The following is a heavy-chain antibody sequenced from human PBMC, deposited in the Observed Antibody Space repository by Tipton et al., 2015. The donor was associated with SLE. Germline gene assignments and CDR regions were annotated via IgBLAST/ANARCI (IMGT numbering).Heavy chain of an antibody. D-gene: IGHD3-10*01. V-gene: IGHV3-11*04. CDR3: ARALRVFGELWFDY. CDR2: ISSSGSPI. Sequence: SLRLSCAASGFTFSDYYMSWIRQAPGKGLEWVSYISSSGSPIYYADSVKGRFTISRDNAKNSLYLQMNSLRAEDTAVYYCARALRVFGELWFDYWGQGTMVTVSS. CDR1: GFTFSDYY. J-gene: IGHJ4*02.